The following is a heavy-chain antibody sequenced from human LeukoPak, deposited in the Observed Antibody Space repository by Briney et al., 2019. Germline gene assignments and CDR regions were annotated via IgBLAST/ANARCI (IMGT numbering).Heavy chain of an antibody. D-gene: IGHD3-16*02. CDR2: IYYSGST. V-gene: IGHV4-31*03. CDR1: GGSISSGGYY. J-gene: IGHJ4*02. Sequence: SETLSLTCSFSGGSISSGGYYWSWIRQHPGKGLDWTGYIYYSGSTYYNPSLKSRVTISVDTSNTECSLKLSSVTAADTAVYYCARRMITSGGVIVDYWGQGTLVAVSS. CDR3: ARRMITSGGVIVDY.